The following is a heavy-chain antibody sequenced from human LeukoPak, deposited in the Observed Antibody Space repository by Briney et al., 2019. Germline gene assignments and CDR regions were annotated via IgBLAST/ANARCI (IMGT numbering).Heavy chain of an antibody. CDR3: ARDQGSLTRSWYTGY. Sequence: ASVKVSCKASGYTFTGYHIHWVRQAPGQGLEWMGRINPYSGDTNFAQKFQGMVTMPRDTSITTAYMDLSSLTPDDTAVYFCARDQGSLTRSWYTGYWGQGTQVTVSS. CDR1: GYTFTGYH. J-gene: IGHJ4*02. D-gene: IGHD6-13*01. V-gene: IGHV1-2*06. CDR2: INPYSGDT.